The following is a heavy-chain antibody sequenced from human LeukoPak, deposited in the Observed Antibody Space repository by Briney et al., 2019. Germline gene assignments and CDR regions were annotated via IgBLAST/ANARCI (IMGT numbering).Heavy chain of an antibody. V-gene: IGHV1-18*01. Sequence: GASVKVSCKASGGTFRSNAISWVRQAPGQGLEWMGWISAYNGNTNYAQKLQGRVTMTTDTSTSTAYMELRSLRSDDTAVYYCARDRGPTYYDFWSGYYFAHDFDYWGQGTLVTVSS. CDR3: ARDRGPTYYDFWSGYYFAHDFDY. J-gene: IGHJ4*02. CDR2: ISAYNGNT. CDR1: GGTFRSNA. D-gene: IGHD3-3*01.